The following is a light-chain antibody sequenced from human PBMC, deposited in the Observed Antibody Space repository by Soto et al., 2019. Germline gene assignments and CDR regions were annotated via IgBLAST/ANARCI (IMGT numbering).Light chain of an antibody. CDR2: GAS. J-gene: IGKJ1*01. Sequence: IVLTQSPVTLSLSPGERATLSCRASQSVSRSHLAWFQQKPGQAPRLLIYGASNRATGIPDRVSGSGSGTDFTLTISSLQPEDFAVYYCQQYYNWPRTFGQGSKVDIK. CDR3: QQYYNWPRT. V-gene: IGKV3-20*01. CDR1: QSVSRSH.